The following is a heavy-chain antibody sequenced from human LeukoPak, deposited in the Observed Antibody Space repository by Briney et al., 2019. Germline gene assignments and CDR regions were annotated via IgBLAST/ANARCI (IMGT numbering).Heavy chain of an antibody. Sequence: GGALRLSCAASGFTFSDYWMSWVRQAPGKGLEWVASIKQDGSASSHVDSVKGRFTISRDNAKNSLFLQMNSLRAEDTAVYYCARYLAGHSSSWSDDYWGQGTLVTVSS. V-gene: IGHV3-7*01. CDR1: GFTFSDYW. D-gene: IGHD6-13*01. CDR2: IKQDGSAS. CDR3: ARYLAGHSSSWSDDY. J-gene: IGHJ4*02.